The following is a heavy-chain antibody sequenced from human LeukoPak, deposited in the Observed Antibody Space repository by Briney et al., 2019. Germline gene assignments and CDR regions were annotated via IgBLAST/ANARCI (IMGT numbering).Heavy chain of an antibody. CDR3: ARAPEIGTGGFGMDV. CDR2: ISYDGSNK. Sequence: GGSLRLSCAASGFTFSSYAMHWVRQAPGKGLEWVAVISYDGSNKYYADSVKGRFTISRDNAKNSLYLQMNSLRAEDTAVYYCARAPEIGTGGFGMDVWGQGTTVTVSS. D-gene: IGHD1-1*01. V-gene: IGHV3-30*04. J-gene: IGHJ6*02. CDR1: GFTFSSYA.